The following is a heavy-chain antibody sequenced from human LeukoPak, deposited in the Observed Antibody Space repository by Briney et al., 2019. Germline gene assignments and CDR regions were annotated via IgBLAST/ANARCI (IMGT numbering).Heavy chain of an antibody. CDR3: AKGILTGTSKYYFEY. V-gene: IGHV3-23*01. J-gene: IGHJ4*02. D-gene: IGHD3-9*01. CDR2: ISGTGDGT. Sequence: GGSLRLSCAASGFTFNSYAMSWVRQAPGKGLEWVSAISGTGDGTYYTNFVKGRFTISRDNSKNTLYLQMNSLGAEDTAVYYCAKGILTGTSKYYFEYWGQGTLVTVSS. CDR1: GFTFNSYA.